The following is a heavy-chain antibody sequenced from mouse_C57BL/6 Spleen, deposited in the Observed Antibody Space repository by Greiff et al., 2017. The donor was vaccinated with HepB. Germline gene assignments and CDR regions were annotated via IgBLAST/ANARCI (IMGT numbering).Heavy chain of an antibody. D-gene: IGHD1-1*01. Sequence: EVQVVESGGGLVQPGGSLSLSCAASGFTFTDYYMSWVRQPPGKALEWLGFIRNKANGYTTEYSASVKGRFTISRDNSQSILYLQMNALRAEDSATYYCARSDSYGSSPPWFAYWGQGTLVTVSA. CDR3: ARSDSYGSSPPWFAY. J-gene: IGHJ3*01. CDR1: GFTFTDYY. CDR2: IRNKANGYTT. V-gene: IGHV7-3*01.